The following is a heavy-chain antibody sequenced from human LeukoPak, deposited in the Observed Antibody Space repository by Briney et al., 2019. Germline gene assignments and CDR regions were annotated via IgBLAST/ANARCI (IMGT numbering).Heavy chain of an antibody. Sequence: SETLSLTCTVSGDSVSSYYWTWIRQPPGKGLEWIGFIFYSGNTNYNPSLKSRVTISLDTSKDQFSLKLSSVTAADTAVYYCARTGYSSGWYNYWGQGTLVTVSS. CDR3: ARTGYSSGWYNY. D-gene: IGHD6-19*01. CDR1: GDSVSSYY. CDR2: IFYSGNT. V-gene: IGHV4-59*02. J-gene: IGHJ4*02.